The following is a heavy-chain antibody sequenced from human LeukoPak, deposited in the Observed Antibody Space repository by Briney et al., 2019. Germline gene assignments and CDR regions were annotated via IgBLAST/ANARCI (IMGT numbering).Heavy chain of an antibody. CDR3: AKPQEGGYDILTGWEFDY. CDR2: ISYDGSNK. CDR1: GFTFSSYE. Sequence: GGSLRLSCAASGFTFSSYEMNWVRQAPGKGLEWVAVISYDGSNKYYADSVKGRFTISRDNSKNTLYLQMNSLRAEDTAVYYCAKPQEGGYDILTGWEFDYWGQGTLVTVSS. J-gene: IGHJ4*02. D-gene: IGHD3-9*01. V-gene: IGHV3-30*18.